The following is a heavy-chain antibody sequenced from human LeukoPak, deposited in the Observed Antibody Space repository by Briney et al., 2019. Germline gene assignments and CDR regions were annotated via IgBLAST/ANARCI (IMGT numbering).Heavy chain of an antibody. CDR1: GFTFSYFG. CDR2: ISSSGTYI. Sequence: GGSLRLSCVASGFTFSYFGMNWVRQAPGEGLEWVSFISSSGTYIYSTESVKGRFTISRDNAKNSLYLLMDSLRAEDTAVYYCARGPPGSSETHFDYWGQGTLVTVSS. CDR3: ARGPPGSSETHFDY. D-gene: IGHD6-6*01. J-gene: IGHJ4*02. V-gene: IGHV3-21*01.